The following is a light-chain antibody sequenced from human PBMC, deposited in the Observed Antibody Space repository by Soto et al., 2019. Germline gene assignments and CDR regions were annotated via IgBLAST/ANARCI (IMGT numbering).Light chain of an antibody. J-gene: IGKJ5*01. V-gene: IGKV3-20*01. CDR1: QSVSSSY. CDR3: QQYSDLPMT. Sequence: EIVLTQSPGTRSLSPGERATLSCRASQSVSSSYLAWYQQKPGQAPRLLIYGASRRATGIPDRFSGSASGTDFTLTISRLEPEDFAVYFCQQYSDLPMTFGQGTRVEIK. CDR2: GAS.